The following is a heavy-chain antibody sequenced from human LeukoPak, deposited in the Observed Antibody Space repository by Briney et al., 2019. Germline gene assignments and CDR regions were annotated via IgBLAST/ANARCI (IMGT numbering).Heavy chain of an antibody. V-gene: IGHV4-59*01. CDR3: ARVISSPYYDIFHGPHYGMDV. D-gene: IGHD3-9*01. CDR2: IYYSGST. Sequence: PSETLSLTCTVSGGSISSYYWSWIRQPPGRGLEWIGYIYYSGSTNYNPSLKSRVTISVDTSKNQFSLKLSSVTAADTAVYYCARVISSPYYDIFHGPHYGMDVWGQGTTVTVSS. J-gene: IGHJ6*02. CDR1: GGSISSYY.